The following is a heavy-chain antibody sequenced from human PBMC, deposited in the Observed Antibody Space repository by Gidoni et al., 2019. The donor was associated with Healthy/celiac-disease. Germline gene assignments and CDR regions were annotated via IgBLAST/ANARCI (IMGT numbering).Heavy chain of an antibody. J-gene: IGHJ5*02. CDR2: IYHSGST. Sequence: QVQLQESGPGLVKPSETLSLTCTVSAGSIGSYYWSWIRQPPGKGLEWIGYIYHSGSTNYNPSLKSRVTISVDTSKNQFSLKLSSVTAADTAVYYCARGLDSLNWFDRWGQGTLVTVSS. V-gene: IGHV4-59*08. CDR3: ARGLDSLNWFDR. CDR1: AGSIGSYY. D-gene: IGHD2-2*03.